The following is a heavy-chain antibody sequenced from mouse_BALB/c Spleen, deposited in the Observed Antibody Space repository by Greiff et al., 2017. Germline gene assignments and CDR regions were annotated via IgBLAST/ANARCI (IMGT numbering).Heavy chain of an antibody. Sequence: VQLQQPGAELVKPGASVKLSCKASGYTFTSYWMHWVKQRPGQGLEWIGEINPSNGRTNYNEKFKSKATLTVDKSSSTAYMQLSSLTSEDSAVYYCARGGREYYFDYWGQGTTLTVSS. D-gene: IGHD3-3*01. CDR2: INPSNGRT. J-gene: IGHJ2*01. CDR3: ARGGREYYFDY. V-gene: IGHV1S81*02. CDR1: GYTFTSYW.